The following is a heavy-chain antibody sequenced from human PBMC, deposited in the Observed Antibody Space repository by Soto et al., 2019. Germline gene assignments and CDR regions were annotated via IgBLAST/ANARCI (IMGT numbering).Heavy chain of an antibody. V-gene: IGHV1-18*01. J-gene: IGHJ6*02. CDR1: GYTFTSYG. D-gene: IGHD4-17*01. CDR3: ARDEKYDYGDYFLNPRYYYYGMDV. CDR2: ISAYNGNT. Sequence: QVQLVQSGAEVKKPGASVKVSCKASGYTFTSYGISWVRQAPGQGLEWMGWISAYNGNTNYAQKLQGRVTMTTDTSTSTAYMELRSLRSDDTAVYYCARDEKYDYGDYFLNPRYYYYGMDVWGQGTTVTVSS.